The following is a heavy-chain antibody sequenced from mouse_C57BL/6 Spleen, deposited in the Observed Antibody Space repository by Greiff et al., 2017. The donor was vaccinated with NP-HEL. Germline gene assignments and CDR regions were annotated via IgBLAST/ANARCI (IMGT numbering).Heavy chain of an antibody. D-gene: IGHD1-1*01. CDR2: IDPSDSET. V-gene: IGHV1-52*01. J-gene: IGHJ1*03. CDR1: GYTFTSYW. CDR3: ARNTGTVVAPHFDV. Sequence: VQLQESGAELVRPGSSVKLSCKASGYTFTSYWMHWVKQRPIQGLEWIGNIDPSDSETHYNQKFKDKATLTVDKSSSTAYMQLSSLTSEDSAVYYCARNTGTVVAPHFDVWGTGTTVTVSS.